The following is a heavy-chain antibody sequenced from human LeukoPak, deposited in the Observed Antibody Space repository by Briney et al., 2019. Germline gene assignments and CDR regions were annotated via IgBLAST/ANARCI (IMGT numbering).Heavy chain of an antibody. CDR2: IHTSGST. V-gene: IGHV4-4*07. J-gene: IGHJ4*02. Sequence: PSETLSLTCTVSGGSISSYYWSWIRQPAGKGLEWIGRIHTSGSTNYNPSLKSRVTMSVDTSKNQFSLKLSSVTAADTAVYYCARAMGSGSEYYFDYWGQGTLVTVSS. D-gene: IGHD3-10*01. CDR3: ARAMGSGSEYYFDY. CDR1: GGSISSYY.